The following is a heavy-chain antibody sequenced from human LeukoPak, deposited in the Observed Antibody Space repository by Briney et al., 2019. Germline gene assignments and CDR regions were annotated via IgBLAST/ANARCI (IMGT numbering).Heavy chain of an antibody. CDR2: ISGSGGST. J-gene: IGHJ4*02. CDR1: GFTFSSYA. CDR3: AKGHFPIAAAGLFDY. Sequence: GGSLRLSCAASGFTFSSYAMSWVRQAPGKGLEWVSAISGSGGSTYYTDSVKGRFTISRDNSKNTLYLQMNSLRAEDTAVYYCAKGHFPIAAAGLFDYWGQGTLVTVSS. V-gene: IGHV3-23*01. D-gene: IGHD6-13*01.